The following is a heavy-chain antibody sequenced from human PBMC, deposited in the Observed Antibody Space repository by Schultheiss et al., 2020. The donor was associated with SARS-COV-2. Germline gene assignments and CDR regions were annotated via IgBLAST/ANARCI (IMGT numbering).Heavy chain of an antibody. J-gene: IGHJ5*02. V-gene: IGHV1-18*01. Sequence: ASVKVSCKASGYTFTNYAISWVRQAPGQGLEWMGWISAYNGNRNYAHKLQGTVTMTTDTSTSTPYMEQRSLRSEDTAVYYCAREAPVVYATGSENWFDPWSQG. CDR2: ISAYNGNR. CDR1: GYTFTNYA. CDR3: AREAPVVYATGSENWFDP. D-gene: IGHD2-8*02.